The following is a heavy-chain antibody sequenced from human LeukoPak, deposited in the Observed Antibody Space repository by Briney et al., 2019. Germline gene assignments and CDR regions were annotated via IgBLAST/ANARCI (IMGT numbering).Heavy chain of an antibody. V-gene: IGHV3-23*01. Sequence: PGGSLRLSCAASEFDFSSHAMTWVRQAPGKGLEWVSAIRDSGSSTHYADSVKGRFTTSRDNSKNTLFLQMNSLRAEDTAIYYCAKYGPQDSGSSHFDYWGQGALVTVSS. CDR3: AKYGPQDSGSSHFDY. CDR2: IRDSGSST. CDR1: EFDFSSHA. D-gene: IGHD1-26*01. J-gene: IGHJ4*02.